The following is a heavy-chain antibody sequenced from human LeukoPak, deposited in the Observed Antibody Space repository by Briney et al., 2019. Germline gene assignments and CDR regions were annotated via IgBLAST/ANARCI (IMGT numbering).Heavy chain of an antibody. J-gene: IGHJ4*02. CDR2: IYYSRST. CDR3: ARGRGPGDLDY. D-gene: IGHD2-21*01. Sequence: PSETLSLTCAVYGGSFSGYYWSWIRQPPGKGLEWIGYIYYSRSTNYNPSLKSRVTISLDTSKNQFSLKLSSVSAADTAMYYCARGRGPGDLDYWGQGTPVTVSS. V-gene: IGHV4-59*01. CDR1: GGSFSGYY.